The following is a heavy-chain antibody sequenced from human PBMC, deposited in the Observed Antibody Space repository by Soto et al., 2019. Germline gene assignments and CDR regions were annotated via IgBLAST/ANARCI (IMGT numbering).Heavy chain of an antibody. CDR2: IWYDGSNK. J-gene: IGHJ4*02. Sequence: GGSLRLSCAASGFTFSSYGMHWVRQAPGKGLEWVAVIWYDGSNKYYADSVKGRFTISRDNSKNTLYLQMNSLRAEDTAVYYCARDKWTGYSSGYPFDYWGQGTLVTVSS. D-gene: IGHD3-22*01. V-gene: IGHV3-33*01. CDR3: ARDKWTGYSSGYPFDY. CDR1: GFTFSSYG.